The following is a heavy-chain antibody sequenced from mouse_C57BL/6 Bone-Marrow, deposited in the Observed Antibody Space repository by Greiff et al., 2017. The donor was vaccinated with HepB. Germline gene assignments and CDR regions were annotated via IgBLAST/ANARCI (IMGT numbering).Heavy chain of an antibody. CDR3: ARRGWDGY. CDR1: GYTFTSYG. CDR2: IYPRSGNT. Sequence: QVQLKESGAELARPGASVKLSCKASGYTFTSYGISWVKQRTGQGLEWIGEIYPRSGNTYYNEKFKGKATLTADKSSSTAYMELRSLTSEDSAVYFCARRGWDGYWGQGTTLTVSS. D-gene: IGHD4-1*01. V-gene: IGHV1-81*01. J-gene: IGHJ2*01.